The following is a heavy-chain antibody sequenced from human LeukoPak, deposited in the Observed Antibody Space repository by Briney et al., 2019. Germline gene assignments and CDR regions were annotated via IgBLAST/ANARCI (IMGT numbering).Heavy chain of an antibody. D-gene: IGHD2-2*01. CDR1: GGSFSGYY. CDR2: INHSGST. CDR3: ARVGPRARYCSSTSCPTYKNRNWFDP. V-gene: IGHV4-34*01. J-gene: IGHJ5*02. Sequence: SETLSLTCAVYGGSFSGYYWSWIRQPPGKGLEWIGEINHSGSTNYNPSLKSRVTISVDTSKNQFSLKLSSVTAADTAVYYCARVGPRARYCSSTSCPTYKNRNWFDPWGQGTLVTVSS.